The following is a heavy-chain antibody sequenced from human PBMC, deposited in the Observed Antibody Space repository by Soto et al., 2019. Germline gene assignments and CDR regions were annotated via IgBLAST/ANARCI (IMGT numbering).Heavy chain of an antibody. CDR1: GGTCSSYA. Sequence: SVKVSCKASGGTCSSYAISWVRQAPGQGLEWMGWIIPIFATANYAQKFQGRVTITADKSTSTAYMELRSLRYEDTAVEYCAARGKQWLANGTDSWGQGTMVTVSS. D-gene: IGHD6-19*01. CDR3: AARGKQWLANGTDS. CDR2: IIPIFATA. V-gene: IGHV1-69*06. J-gene: IGHJ4*02.